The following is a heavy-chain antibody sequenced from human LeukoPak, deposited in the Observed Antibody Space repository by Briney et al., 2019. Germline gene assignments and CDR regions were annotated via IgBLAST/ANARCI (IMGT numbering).Heavy chain of an antibody. CDR1: GFTFSSSA. Sequence: PGGSLRLSCAASGFTFSSSAMSWVRQAPGKGLEWVSNISGSGSGGSTYYADSVKGRFTISRDNSKNTLYLQMNSLRAEDTAVYYCAKLAVAGYYYYYYMDVWGKGTTVTISS. J-gene: IGHJ6*03. D-gene: IGHD6-19*01. V-gene: IGHV3-23*01. CDR2: ISGSGSGGST. CDR3: AKLAVAGYYYYYYMDV.